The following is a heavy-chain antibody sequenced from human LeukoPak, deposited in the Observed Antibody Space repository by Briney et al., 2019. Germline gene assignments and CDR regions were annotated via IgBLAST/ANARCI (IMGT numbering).Heavy chain of an antibody. CDR1: GFTFSSYS. CDR2: ISSSSSYI. J-gene: IGHJ4*02. CDR3: ARDPGGGIVGATFRSLNY. Sequence: GGSLRLSCAASGFTFSSYSMNWVRQAPGKGLEWVSSISSSSSYIYYAGSVKGRFTISRDNAKNSLYLQMNSLRAEDTAVYYCARDPGGGIVGATFRSLNYWGQGTLVTVSS. V-gene: IGHV3-21*01. D-gene: IGHD1-26*01.